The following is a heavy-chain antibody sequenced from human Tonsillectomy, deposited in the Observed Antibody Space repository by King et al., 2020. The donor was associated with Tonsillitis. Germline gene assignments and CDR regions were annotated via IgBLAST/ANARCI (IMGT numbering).Heavy chain of an antibody. V-gene: IGHV1-45*02. Sequence: QLVQSGAEVKKTGSSVKVSCKASGYTLTYRYLHWVRQAPGQALEWMGWITPFNGNANYAQKFQDRVTFTRDRSMSTAYMELSSLRSEDTAMYYCATSTLQQQIDAFDIWGQGTMVTVST. CDR3: ATSTLQQQIDAFDI. CDR1: GYTLTYRY. J-gene: IGHJ3*02. D-gene: IGHD6-13*01. CDR2: ITPFNGNA.